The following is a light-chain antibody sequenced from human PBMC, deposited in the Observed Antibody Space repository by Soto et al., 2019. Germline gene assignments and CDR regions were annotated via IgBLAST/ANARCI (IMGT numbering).Light chain of an antibody. CDR2: KAS. Sequence: DIQMTQSPSTLSASVGDRVTITCRASQSISSWLAWYQQKPGKAPKLLIYKASSLESGVPSRFSGSGSGTEFTLTISSLQPDDFATYYCQQYSRAWTFGQGTKVEIK. V-gene: IGKV1-5*03. CDR1: QSISSW. J-gene: IGKJ1*01. CDR3: QQYSRAWT.